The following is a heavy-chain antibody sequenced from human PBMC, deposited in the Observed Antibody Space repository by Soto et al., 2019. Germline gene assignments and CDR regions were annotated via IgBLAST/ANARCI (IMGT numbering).Heavy chain of an antibody. V-gene: IGHV3-23*01. D-gene: IGHD4-17*01. CDR2: VSGRGGST. CDR3: AKDSTVTTSLYFYYYGFDV. J-gene: IGHJ6*02. CDR1: GFTFNHYA. Sequence: VQLLESGGGLVQPGGSLRLAGTASGFTFNHYAMSWVRQAPGKGLEWVSAVSGRGGSTKYADSVKGRFIISRDNSNSTLYLQMDSLRGEDTAVYYCAKDSTVTTSLYFYYYGFDVWGQGTTVTVSS.